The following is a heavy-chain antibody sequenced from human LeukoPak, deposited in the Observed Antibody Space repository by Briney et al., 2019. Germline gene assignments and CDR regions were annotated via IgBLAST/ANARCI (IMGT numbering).Heavy chain of an antibody. J-gene: IGHJ4*02. CDR2: ISSSGSTI. D-gene: IGHD2-2*01. CDR1: GFTFSDYY. CDR3: AKDQGGYCSSTSCPPVFFDY. Sequence: GGSLRLSCAASGFTFSDYYMSWIRQAPGKGLEWVSYISSSGSTIYYADSVKGRFTISRDNSKNTLYLQMNSLRAEDTAVYYCAKDQGGYCSSTSCPPVFFDYWGQGTLVTVSS. V-gene: IGHV3-11*01.